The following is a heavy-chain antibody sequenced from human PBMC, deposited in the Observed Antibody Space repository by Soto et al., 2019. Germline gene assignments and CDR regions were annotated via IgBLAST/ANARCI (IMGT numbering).Heavy chain of an antibody. Sequence: ASVKVSCKASGYTCTSYGISWVLQAPGQGLEWMGWISAYNGNTNYAQKLQGRVTMTTDTSTSTAYMELRSLRSDDTAVYYCAREYGYNDGDAFDIWGQGTMVTVSS. D-gene: IGHD6-25*01. J-gene: IGHJ3*02. V-gene: IGHV1-18*04. CDR2: ISAYNGNT. CDR3: AREYGYNDGDAFDI. CDR1: GYTCTSYG.